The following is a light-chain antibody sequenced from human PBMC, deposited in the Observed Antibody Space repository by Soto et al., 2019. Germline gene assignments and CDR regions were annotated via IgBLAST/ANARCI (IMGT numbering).Light chain of an antibody. CDR1: SSDVGSYNF. CDR3: CSYAGSSTFVV. Sequence: QSALTQPASVSGSPGQSITISCAGTSSDVGSYNFVSWYQQHQGKAPKLMIYEGNKRPSGVSNRFSGSKSGNTASLTISGLQAADEADYYCCSYAGSSTFVVCVGGTKLTVL. J-gene: IGLJ2*01. V-gene: IGLV2-23*03. CDR2: EGN.